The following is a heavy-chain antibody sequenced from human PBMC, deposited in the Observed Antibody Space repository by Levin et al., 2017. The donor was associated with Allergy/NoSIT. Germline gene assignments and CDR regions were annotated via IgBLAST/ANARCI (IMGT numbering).Heavy chain of an antibody. Sequence: PGGSLRLSCAASGFTFSSYEMNWVRQAPGKGLEWVSYISSSGSTIYYADSVKGRFTISRDNAKNSLYLQMNSLRAEDTAVYYCARAICSSTSCYTGIDYWGQGTLVTVSS. CDR1: GFTFSSYE. CDR2: ISSSGSTI. V-gene: IGHV3-48*03. CDR3: ARAICSSTSCYTGIDY. J-gene: IGHJ4*02. D-gene: IGHD2-2*02.